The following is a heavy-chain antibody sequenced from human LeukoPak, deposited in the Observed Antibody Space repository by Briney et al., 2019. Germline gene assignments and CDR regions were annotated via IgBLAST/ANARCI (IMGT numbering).Heavy chain of an antibody. V-gene: IGHV3-30-3*01. CDR2: ISYDGSRK. J-gene: IGHJ4*02. CDR1: GFTFRSYT. CDR3: ARDILELRVTTGDF. Sequence: GGSLRLSCAASGFTFRSYTMHWVRQAPGKGLEWVAVISYDGSRKYYIDSVKGRFTISRDNSKNTLSLQMNSLRAEDTAVYYCARDILELRVTTGDFWGQGTLVTVSS. D-gene: IGHD1-7*01.